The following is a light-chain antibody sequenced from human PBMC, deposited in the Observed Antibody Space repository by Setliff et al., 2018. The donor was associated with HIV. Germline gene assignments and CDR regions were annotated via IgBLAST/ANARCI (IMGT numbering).Light chain of an antibody. Sequence: QSVLTQPASMSGSPGQSITVSCTGTSSDVGGFNFVSWYQQHPGKAPRLMIYDVTNRPSGVSNRFSGPKSDNTASLTVSGLQAEDEADYYCSSYAGNNNYVFGTGTKVTVL. V-gene: IGLV2-14*03. J-gene: IGLJ1*01. CDR1: SSDVGGFNF. CDR2: DVT. CDR3: SSYAGNNNYV.